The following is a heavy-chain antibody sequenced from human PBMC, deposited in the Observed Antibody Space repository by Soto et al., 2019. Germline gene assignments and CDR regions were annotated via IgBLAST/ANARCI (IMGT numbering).Heavy chain of an antibody. CDR1: GYSFTSYW. CDR3: ARLVADGYITMVRGVIVSPALGFDP. CDR2: IDPSDSYT. D-gene: IGHD3-10*01. J-gene: IGHJ5*02. Sequence: GESLKISCKGSGYSFTSYWISWVRQMPGKGLEWMGRIDPSDSYTNYSPSFQGHVTISADESISTAYLQWSSLKASDTAMYYCARLVADGYITMVRGVIVSPALGFDPWGQGTLVTVSS. V-gene: IGHV5-10-1*01.